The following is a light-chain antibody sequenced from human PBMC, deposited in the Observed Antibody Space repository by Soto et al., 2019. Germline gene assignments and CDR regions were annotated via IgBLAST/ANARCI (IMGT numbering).Light chain of an antibody. V-gene: IGKV1-5*01. CDR3: QQYQTYST. CDR2: DAS. CDR1: QSISHW. J-gene: IGKJ5*01. Sequence: DIQMTQAPSTLSASIGDRVIITCRASQSISHWLAWYQQKPGKAPKLLISDASSLGSGVPSRFSGSGSGTEFTLTFSSLQPDDFPTYFCQQYQTYSTFGEGTRLEIK.